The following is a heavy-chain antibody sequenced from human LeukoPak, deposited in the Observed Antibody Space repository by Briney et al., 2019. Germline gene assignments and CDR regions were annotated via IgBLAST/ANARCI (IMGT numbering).Heavy chain of an antibody. V-gene: IGHV4-34*01. Sequence: PSETLSLTCAVYGGSFSGYYWSWIRQPPGKGLEWIGEINHSGSTNYTPSLKSRVTISVDTSKNQFSLKLSSVTAADTAVYYCAKTGYSSSWFAAEYFQHWGQGTLVTVSS. CDR3: AKTGYSSSWFAAEYFQH. CDR1: GGSFSGYY. J-gene: IGHJ1*01. CDR2: INHSGST. D-gene: IGHD6-13*01.